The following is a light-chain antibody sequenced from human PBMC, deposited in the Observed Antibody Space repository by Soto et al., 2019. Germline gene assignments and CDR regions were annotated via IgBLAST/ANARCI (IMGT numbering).Light chain of an antibody. CDR2: DAS. Sequence: DIQMTQSPSSLSASVGDRVTITCQASQDISNFLNWYQQKPGKAPKLLIYDASNLETGVPSRFSGSGSGTDFKFTISSLQPEDIATYYCQQYDNFPPLFTCGPGTNVDIK. CDR3: QQYDNFPPLFT. V-gene: IGKV1-33*01. CDR1: QDISNF. J-gene: IGKJ3*01.